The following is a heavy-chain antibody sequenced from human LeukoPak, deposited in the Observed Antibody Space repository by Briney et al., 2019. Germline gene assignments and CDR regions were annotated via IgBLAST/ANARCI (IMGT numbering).Heavy chain of an antibody. D-gene: IGHD5-12*01. CDR2: ISGSGDNT. CDR1: GFTFSTYA. CDR3: ARGSGYSGYGFDY. V-gene: IGHV3-23*01. J-gene: IGHJ4*02. Sequence: PGGSLRLFCAASGFTFSTYAMTWMRQAPGKGLEWVSVISGSGDNTYYADSVKGRFTISRDNSKNTLYLQMNSLRAEDTAVYYCARGSGYSGYGFDYWGQGTLVTVSS.